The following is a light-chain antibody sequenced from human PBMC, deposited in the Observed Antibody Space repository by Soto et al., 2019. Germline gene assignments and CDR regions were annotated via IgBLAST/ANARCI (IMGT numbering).Light chain of an antibody. J-gene: IGKJ1*01. V-gene: IGKV3D-15*01. Sequence: IVMTQNPATLSVSPGEGATLSCRASQSIDTNLAWYQQKPGQAPRLLIYGASSRATGIPDRFSGSGSGTEFTLTISSLQPDDFATYYCQQYNSYSWTFGQGSKADVK. CDR1: QSIDTN. CDR3: QQYNSYSWT. CDR2: GAS.